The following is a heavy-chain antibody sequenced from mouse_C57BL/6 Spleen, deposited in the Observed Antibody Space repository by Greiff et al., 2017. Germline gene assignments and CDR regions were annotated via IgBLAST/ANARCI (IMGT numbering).Heavy chain of an antibody. CDR3: ARDHAVVATRGYFDV. J-gene: IGHJ1*03. CDR2: ISDGGSYT. V-gene: IGHV5-4*03. CDR1: GFTFSSYA. D-gene: IGHD1-1*01. Sequence: EVMLVESGGGLVKPGGSLKLSCAASGFTFSSYAMSWVRQTPEKRLEWVATISDGGSYTYYPDNVKGRFTISRDNAKTNLYLQMSHLKSEDTAMYYCARDHAVVATRGYFDVWGTGTTGTVAS.